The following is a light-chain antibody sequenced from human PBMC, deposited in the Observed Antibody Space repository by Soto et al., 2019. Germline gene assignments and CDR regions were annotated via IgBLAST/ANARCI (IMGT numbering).Light chain of an antibody. J-gene: IGKJ2*01. Sequence: DIQMTQSPSTLSASVGDRVTITCRASQSISTWLAWYQQKPGKAPKLLIYDASSLESGVPSRFSGSGSGTEFTLTISSPQPDDFATYYCQQYKSYPYTFGQGTKLEIK. V-gene: IGKV1-5*01. CDR2: DAS. CDR1: QSISTW. CDR3: QQYKSYPYT.